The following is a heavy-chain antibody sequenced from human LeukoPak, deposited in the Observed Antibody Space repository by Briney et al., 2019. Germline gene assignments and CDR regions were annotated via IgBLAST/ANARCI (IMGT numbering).Heavy chain of an antibody. Sequence: SETLSLTCAVSGGSISSSNWWSWVRQPPGKGLEWIGEIYHSGSTNYNPSLKSRVTISVDTSKNQFSLKLSSVTAADTAVYYCARVGYSSSWSSTWFDPWGQGTLVTVSS. D-gene: IGHD6-13*01. V-gene: IGHV4-4*02. CDR1: GGSISSSNW. CDR3: ARVGYSSSWSSTWFDP. CDR2: IYHSGST. J-gene: IGHJ5*02.